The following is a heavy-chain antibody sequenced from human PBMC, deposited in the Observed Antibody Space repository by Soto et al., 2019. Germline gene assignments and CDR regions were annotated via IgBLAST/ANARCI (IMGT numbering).Heavy chain of an antibody. CDR1: GFTFSHCG. D-gene: IGHD2-21*01. CDR2: ISYDGTKK. CDR3: VRDEGAPRTYYFDH. Sequence: PGGSLRLSCATSGFTFSHCGFHWARQAPGKGLEWVAFISYDGTKKYYPDSVRGRFTISRDNSKDTLYLDINSLRAEDAAMYFCVRDEGAPRTYYFDHWGQGALVTV. J-gene: IGHJ4*02. V-gene: IGHV3-33*05.